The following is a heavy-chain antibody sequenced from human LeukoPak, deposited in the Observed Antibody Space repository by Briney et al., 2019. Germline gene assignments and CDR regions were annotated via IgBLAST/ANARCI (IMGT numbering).Heavy chain of an antibody. V-gene: IGHV4-4*02. CDR2: IYHSGST. Sequence: KTSETLSLTCAVSGGSISSSNWWSWVRQPPGKGLEWIEEIYHSGSTNYNLSFKSRVTISVDKSKNHFSLNLSSVTAADTAVYYCARQKWDLGFDPWGQGTLVTVSS. CDR3: ARQKWDLGFDP. CDR1: GGSISSSNW. D-gene: IGHD1-26*01. J-gene: IGHJ5*02.